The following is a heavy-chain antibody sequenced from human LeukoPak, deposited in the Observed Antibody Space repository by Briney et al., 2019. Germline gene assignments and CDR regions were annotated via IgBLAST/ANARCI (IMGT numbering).Heavy chain of an antibody. CDR1: GFSFSSYS. V-gene: IGHV3-21*05. D-gene: IGHD2-2*01. J-gene: IGHJ4*02. Sequence: PGGSLRLSCAASGFSFSSYSMNWVRQAPGKGLEWISYISTSSGFISYADSVKGRFTISRDNAKNSLYLQMNSLRAEDTAVYYCARGAFNTSPDYWGQGILVTVSS. CDR2: ISTSSGFI. CDR3: ARGAFNTSPDY.